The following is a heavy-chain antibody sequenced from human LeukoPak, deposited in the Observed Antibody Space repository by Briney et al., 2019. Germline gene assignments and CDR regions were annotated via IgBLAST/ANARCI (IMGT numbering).Heavy chain of an antibody. CDR1: GFTFSRNG. J-gene: IGHJ5*02. D-gene: IGHD6-13*01. CDR2: ISYDGSNK. V-gene: IGHV3-30*18. CDR3: AKDRKRIAAAGGWFDP. Sequence: GGSLRLSCAASGFTFSRNGMHWVRQAPGKGLEWVAVISYDGSNKYYADSVKGRFTISRDNSKNTLYLQMNSLRAEDTAVYYCAKDRKRIAAAGGWFDPWGQGTLVTVSS.